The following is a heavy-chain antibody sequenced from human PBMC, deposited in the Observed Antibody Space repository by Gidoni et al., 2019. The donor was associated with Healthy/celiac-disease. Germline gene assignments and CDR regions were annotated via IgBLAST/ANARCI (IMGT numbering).Heavy chain of an antibody. CDR3: ARDSHGDYYFDY. CDR2: ISSSSSYI. CDR1: GVTFSSYS. D-gene: IGHD4-17*01. J-gene: IGHJ4*02. Sequence: EVQLVESGGGRVKPGGSLRLSCAASGVTFSSYSMNWVRQAPGKGLEWVSSISSSSSYIDYADSVKGRFTISRDNAKNSVYLQMNSLRAEDTAVYYCARDSHGDYYFDYWGQGTLVTVSS. V-gene: IGHV3-21*01.